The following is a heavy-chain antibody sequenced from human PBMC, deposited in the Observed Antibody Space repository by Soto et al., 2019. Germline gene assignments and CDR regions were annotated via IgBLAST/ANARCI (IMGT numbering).Heavy chain of an antibody. CDR2: INSDGSSI. Sequence: VGSLRLSCAASGFTFRSSWMHWVRQAPGKGLVWVSHINSDGSSIRYADSVKGRFTISRDNAKNTLYLQMNSLRGEDTAVYFCARCLFCSSDRFDAFYICAQRTAVTVSS. CDR1: GFTFRSSW. V-gene: IGHV3-74*01. J-gene: IGHJ3*02. CDR3: ARCLFCSSDRFDAFYI. D-gene: IGHD6-19*01.